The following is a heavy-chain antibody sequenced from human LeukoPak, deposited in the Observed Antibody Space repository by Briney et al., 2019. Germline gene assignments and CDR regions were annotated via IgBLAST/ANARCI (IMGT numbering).Heavy chain of an antibody. D-gene: IGHD6-13*01. CDR1: GYTFTSYG. CDR2: ISAYNGNT. CDR3: ARDYRVSFGPEYSSSWYHY. V-gene: IGHV1-18*01. Sequence: ASVKVSCKASGYTFTSYGISWVRQAPGQGLEWTGWISAYNGNTNYAQKLQGRVTMTTDTSTSTAYMELRSLRSDDTAVYYCARDYRVSFGPEYSSSWYHYWGQGTLVTVSS. J-gene: IGHJ4*02.